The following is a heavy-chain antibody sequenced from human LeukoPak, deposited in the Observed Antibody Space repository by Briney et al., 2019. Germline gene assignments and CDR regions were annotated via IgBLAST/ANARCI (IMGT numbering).Heavy chain of an antibody. J-gene: IGHJ4*02. D-gene: IGHD3-10*01. Sequence: ASVKVSCKASGYTFTSYGISWVRQAPGQGLEWMGWISAYNGNTNYAQKLQGRVTMTTDTSTSTAYMELRSLRSDDTAVYYCATDLFTMVRGAGHYWGQGTLVTVSS. CDR2: ISAYNGNT. CDR1: GYTFTSYG. CDR3: ATDLFTMVRGAGHY. V-gene: IGHV1-18*01.